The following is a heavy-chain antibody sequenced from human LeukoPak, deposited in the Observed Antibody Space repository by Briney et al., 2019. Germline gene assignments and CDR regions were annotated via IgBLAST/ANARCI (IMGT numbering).Heavy chain of an antibody. J-gene: IGHJ2*01. CDR3: ARAYSGSPGFDL. CDR2: IYYSGST. Sequence: SETLSLTCTVSGSSISSYYWSWIRQPPGKGLEWIGYIYYSGSTNYNPSLKSRVTISVDTSKNQFSLKLSSVTAADTAVYYCARAYSGSPGFDLWGRGTLVTVSS. CDR1: GSSISSYY. D-gene: IGHD1-26*01. V-gene: IGHV4-59*01.